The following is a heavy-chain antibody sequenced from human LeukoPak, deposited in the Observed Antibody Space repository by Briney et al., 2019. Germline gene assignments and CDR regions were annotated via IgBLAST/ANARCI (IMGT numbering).Heavy chain of an antibody. J-gene: IGHJ5*02. CDR1: GFNFGNAW. Sequence: RTGGSLRLSCAASGFNFGNAWMYWVRQAPGKGLEWVGRIKSKVDGGAIDYPTPVKARLTMSRDDSRNILYLQMNSLKTEDTARYYCATDTFYMKGFDPWGQGTQVIVSS. CDR2: IKSKVDGGAI. V-gene: IGHV3-15*07. CDR3: ATDTFYMKGFDP. D-gene: IGHD2/OR15-2a*01.